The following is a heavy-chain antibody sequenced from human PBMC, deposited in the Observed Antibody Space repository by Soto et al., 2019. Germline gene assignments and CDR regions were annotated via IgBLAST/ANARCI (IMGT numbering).Heavy chain of an antibody. D-gene: IGHD3-16*01. CDR1: GGPMSSNNW. CDR3: ARSPVWGSVPTDY. J-gene: IGHJ4*02. CDR2: IYHSGST. V-gene: IGHV4-4*02. Sequence: QVQLQESGPGLVKPSGTLSLTCAVWGGPMSSNNWGCCARQPPGKGVEWIGEIYHSGSTNYNPSLKSRVTISVDKSKNQFSLKLSSVTAADTAVYYCARSPVWGSVPTDYWGQGTLVTVSS.